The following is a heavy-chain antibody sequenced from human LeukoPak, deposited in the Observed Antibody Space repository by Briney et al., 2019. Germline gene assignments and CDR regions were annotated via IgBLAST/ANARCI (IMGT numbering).Heavy chain of an antibody. V-gene: IGHV1-3*04. CDR2: INTGNGNT. CDR3: AREYFYDETPDY. J-gene: IGHJ4*02. Sequence: GASVKVSCTASGYTFTNYAIHWVRQAPGQRLEWMGWINTGNGNTKYSQKFQDRVTITRDTSASTAYMELSNLRSEDTAVYYCAREYFYDETPDYWGQGTLVTVSS. D-gene: IGHD3-22*01. CDR1: GYTFTNYA.